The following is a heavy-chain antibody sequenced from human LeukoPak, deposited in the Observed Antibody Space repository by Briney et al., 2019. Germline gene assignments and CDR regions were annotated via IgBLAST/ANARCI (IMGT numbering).Heavy chain of an antibody. CDR2: IYPDDSDT. D-gene: IGHD1-14*01. V-gene: IGHV5-51*01. Sequence: GDSLKISCKGSGYTFSDYWIGWVRQMPGKGLEWMGIIYPDDSDTRYSPSFQGQVTISADKSISTAYLQWSSLKASDTAMYYCARPLTDHDSRDYWGQGTLVTVSS. J-gene: IGHJ4*02. CDR1: GYTFSDYW. CDR3: ARPLTDHDSRDY.